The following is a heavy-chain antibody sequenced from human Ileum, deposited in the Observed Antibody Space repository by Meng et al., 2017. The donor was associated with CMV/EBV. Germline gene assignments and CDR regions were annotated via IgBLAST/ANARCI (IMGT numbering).Heavy chain of an antibody. CDR3: ARTEDCHTTRCYTGFDP. J-gene: IGHJ5*02. Sequence: LSLTCTVSGGSISSGDYYWTWVRQPPGKGLEWIGFTYHGGRTYYNPSLKSRVTISIDSSKNQFSLRLSSVTAADTAVYYCARTEDCHTTRCYTGFDPWGQGTLVTVSS. V-gene: IGHV4-30-4*08. D-gene: IGHD2-2*01. CDR2: TYHGGRT. CDR1: GGSISSGDYY.